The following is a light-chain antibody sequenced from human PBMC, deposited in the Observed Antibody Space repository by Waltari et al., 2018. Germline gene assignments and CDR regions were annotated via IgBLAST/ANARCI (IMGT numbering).Light chain of an antibody. CDR2: EDT. CDR1: PLSRKY. V-gene: IGLV3-10*01. Sequence: SNELTQPPSVSVSPGQTARITCSGYPLSRKYAYWCQQKSGQAPVLVIYEDTKRPSGPPERFSGSTAGTMATLTISGAQVDDEAAYYCYTTDSSGNPIFGGGTKLTVL. J-gene: IGLJ2*01. CDR3: YTTDSSGNPI.